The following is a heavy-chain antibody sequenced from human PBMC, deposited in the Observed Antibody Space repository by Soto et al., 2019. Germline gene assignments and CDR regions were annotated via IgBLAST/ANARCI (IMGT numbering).Heavy chain of an antibody. J-gene: IGHJ5*02. CDR3: ARSSVRMMPWFDP. CDR2: IYPGDSDT. V-gene: IGHV5-51*01. D-gene: IGHD3-16*01. CDR1: GYSFTSYW. Sequence: GESLKISCKGSGYSFTSYWIGWARQMPGKGLEWMGIIYPGDSDTRYSPSFQGQGTISADKSISTAYLQWSSLKASDTAMYYCARSSVRMMPWFDPWGQGTLVTVSS.